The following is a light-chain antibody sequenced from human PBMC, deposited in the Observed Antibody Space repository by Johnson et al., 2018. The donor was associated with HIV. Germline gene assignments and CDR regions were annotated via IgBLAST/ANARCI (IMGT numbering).Light chain of an antibody. Sequence: QSVLTQPPSVSAAPGQKVTISCSGSSSNIGNNYVSWYQQFPGTAPKLVIYDNNKRPSGIPDRFSGSKSGTSATLGITGLQTGDEADYYCGTWDSGLSAGRVFGTGTKVTVL. J-gene: IGLJ1*01. CDR1: SSNIGNNY. CDR3: GTWDSGLSAGRV. CDR2: DNN. V-gene: IGLV1-51*01.